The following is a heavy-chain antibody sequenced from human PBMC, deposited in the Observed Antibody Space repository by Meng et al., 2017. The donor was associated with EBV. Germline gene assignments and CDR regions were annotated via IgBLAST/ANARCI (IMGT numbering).Heavy chain of an antibody. Sequence: QLQRQESGPGLVKPSETLSLICTVSGGSISTPNYYWGWIRQPPGKGLEWIGTFYSVATTFYNPSLKSRLTISVDTSKNQFSLRLSSVTAADTAIYYCVRGYDYGDYVDYWGQGTLVTVSS. D-gene: IGHD4-17*01. CDR3: VRGYDYGDYVDY. J-gene: IGHJ4*02. V-gene: IGHV4-39*07. CDR1: GGSISTPNYY. CDR2: FYSVATT.